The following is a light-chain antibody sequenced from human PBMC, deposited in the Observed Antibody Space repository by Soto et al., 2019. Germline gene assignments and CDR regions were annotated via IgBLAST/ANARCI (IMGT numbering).Light chain of an antibody. Sequence: QSVLTQPPSASGTPGQRVTISCSGGSSNIGPNTVNWYQQVPGTAPKLLMYSNDQRSSGVPDRFSGAKSGTSASLAISGLQSEDEADYYCAAWDDSLSGWVIGGGTQLTVL. J-gene: IGLJ3*02. CDR2: SND. CDR1: SSNIGPNT. CDR3: AAWDDSLSGWV. V-gene: IGLV1-44*01.